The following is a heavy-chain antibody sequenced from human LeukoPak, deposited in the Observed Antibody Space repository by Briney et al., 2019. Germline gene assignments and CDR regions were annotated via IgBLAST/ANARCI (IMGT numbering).Heavy chain of an antibody. D-gene: IGHD2-2*01. Sequence: GGSLRLSCEDPGFSFSTFWMNWVRQAPGKGLEWVAVIWYDGSNKYYADSVKGRFTISRDNSKNTLYLQMNSLRAEDTAVYYCARGYCSSTSCPPSGYWGQGTLVTVSS. CDR1: GFSFSTFW. J-gene: IGHJ4*02. V-gene: IGHV3-33*08. CDR2: IWYDGSNK. CDR3: ARGYCSSTSCPPSGY.